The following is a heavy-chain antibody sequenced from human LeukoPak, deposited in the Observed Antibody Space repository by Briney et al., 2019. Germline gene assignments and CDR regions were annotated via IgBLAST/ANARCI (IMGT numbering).Heavy chain of an antibody. CDR2: IKPDGSDK. V-gene: IGHV3-7*01. CDR1: GFIFSNYW. Sequence: GGSLRLSCAASGFIFSNYWMTWVRQAPGKGLEWVANIKPDGSDKYYVDSVKGRFTISRGDAKKSLYLQMNSLRAEDTAVYYCARRAWALDSWGQGTLVTVSS. J-gene: IGHJ4*02. D-gene: IGHD3-16*01. CDR3: ARRAWALDS.